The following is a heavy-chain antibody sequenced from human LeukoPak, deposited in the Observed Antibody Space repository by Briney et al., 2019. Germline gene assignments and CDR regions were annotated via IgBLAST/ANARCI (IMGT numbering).Heavy chain of an antibody. J-gene: IGHJ5*02. CDR1: GGSFSGYY. CDR3: ARAYIAAGWFDP. V-gene: IGHV4-34*01. D-gene: IGHD6-13*01. CDR2: INHSGST. Sequence: SETLSLTCAVYGGSFSGYYWSWIRQPPGKGLEWIGEINHSGSTNYNPSLKSRVTTSVDTSKNQFSLKLSSVTAADTAVYYCARAYIAAGWFDPWGQGTLVTVSS.